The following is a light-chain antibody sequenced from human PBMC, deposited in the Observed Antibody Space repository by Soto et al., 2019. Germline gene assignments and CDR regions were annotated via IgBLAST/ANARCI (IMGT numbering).Light chain of an antibody. J-gene: IGKJ2*01. Sequence: DIQMTQSPSSLSASVGDRVTITCRASQSISSYLNWYQQKPGKAPKLLIHAASSLQSGVPSRFSGSGSGTDFTLTISSLKPEDFATYYCQQSYSTPRYTFGQGTKVDIK. CDR3: QQSYSTPRYT. CDR2: AAS. V-gene: IGKV1-39*01. CDR1: QSISSY.